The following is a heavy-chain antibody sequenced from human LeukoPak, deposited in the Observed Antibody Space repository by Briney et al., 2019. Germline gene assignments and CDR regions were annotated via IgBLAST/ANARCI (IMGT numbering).Heavy chain of an antibody. D-gene: IGHD2-15*01. Sequence: GGSLRLSCAASGFTFSSYAMHWVRQAPGKGLEWVAVVSYDGSNKYYADSVKGRFTISRDNSKNTLYLQMNSLRAEDTAVYYCARDSFRIMDVWGQGTTVTVSS. CDR2: VSYDGSNK. V-gene: IGHV3-30*04. CDR3: ARDSFRIMDV. CDR1: GFTFSSYA. J-gene: IGHJ6*02.